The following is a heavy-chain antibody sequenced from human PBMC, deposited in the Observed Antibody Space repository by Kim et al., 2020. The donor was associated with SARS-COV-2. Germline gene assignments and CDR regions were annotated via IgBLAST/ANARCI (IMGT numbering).Heavy chain of an antibody. J-gene: IGHJ6*03. D-gene: IGHD3-3*01. Sequence: GGSLRLSCAASGFTFADHAMHWVRQAPGKGLEWVSGISWNSGSIGYADSVKGRFTISRDNAKNSLYLQMNSLRADDTALYYCAKDLHPDFSNVANYMNA. CDR2: ISWNSGSI. V-gene: IGHV3-9*01. CDR1: GFTFADHA. CDR3: AKDLHPDFSNVANYMNA.